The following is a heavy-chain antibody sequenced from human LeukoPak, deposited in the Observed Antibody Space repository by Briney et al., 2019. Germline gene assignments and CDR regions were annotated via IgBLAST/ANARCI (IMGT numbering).Heavy chain of an antibody. J-gene: IGHJ6*03. CDR2: IRYDGSDQ. CDR3: AKSAQGDYSSMDV. V-gene: IGHV3-30*02. Sequence: GGSLRLSCVASRFIFSRYGVHWVRQAPGKGLEWVAFIRYDGSDQYYADSVKGRFTISRDNSKITLYLQMNSLRPEDTAVYYCAKSAQGDYSSMDVWGKGTTVTISS. CDR1: RFIFSRYG.